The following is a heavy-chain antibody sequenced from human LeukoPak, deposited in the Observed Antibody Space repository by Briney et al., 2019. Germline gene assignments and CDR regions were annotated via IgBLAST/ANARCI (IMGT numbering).Heavy chain of an antibody. D-gene: IGHD3-10*01. CDR1: GFTFRSYG. V-gene: IGHV3-30*18. CDR3: AKGRSYYGSGSYLLDY. Sequence: GGSLRLSCAASGFTFRSYGMHWVRQAPGKGLEWVALISYDGSNKYYADSVKGRFTISRDNSKNTLYLQMNSLRAEDTAVYYCAKGRSYYGSGSYLLDYWGQGTLVTVSS. CDR2: ISYDGSNK. J-gene: IGHJ4*02.